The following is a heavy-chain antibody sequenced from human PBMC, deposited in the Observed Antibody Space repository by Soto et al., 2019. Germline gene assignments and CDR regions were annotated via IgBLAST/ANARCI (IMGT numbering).Heavy chain of an antibody. D-gene: IGHD2-15*01. CDR3: ATYCSGGSCYLDYYNYVMDV. J-gene: IGHJ6*01. Sequence: GESLKISCQGSGYSFTTYWISWVRQMSGKGLARMGRIDPSDSYSTFSPSLDGHVTISVDKSINTVYLQWSSLKASDTAIYYCATYCSGGSCYLDYYNYVMDVWGQGAIVTVSS. V-gene: IGHV5-10-1*01. CDR2: IDPSDSYS. CDR1: GYSFTTYW.